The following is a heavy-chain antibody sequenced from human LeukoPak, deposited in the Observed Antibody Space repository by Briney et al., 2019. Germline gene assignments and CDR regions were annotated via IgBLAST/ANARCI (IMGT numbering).Heavy chain of an antibody. CDR3: AKVVRGATNYYYYYMDV. Sequence: ASVKVSCKASGYTFTSYDINWVRQATGQGLEWMGWMNPNSGNTGYAQKFQGRVTVTRNTSISTAYMELSSLRSEDTAVYYCAKVVRGATNYYYYYMDVWGKGTTVTVSS. D-gene: IGHD3-10*01. V-gene: IGHV1-8*01. CDR2: MNPNSGNT. J-gene: IGHJ6*03. CDR1: GYTFTSYD.